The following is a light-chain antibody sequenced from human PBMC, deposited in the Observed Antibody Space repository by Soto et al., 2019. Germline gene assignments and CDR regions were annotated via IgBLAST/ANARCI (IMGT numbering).Light chain of an antibody. V-gene: IGKV3-11*01. CDR3: QQHINWPLT. CDR2: EAS. CDR1: QSISSN. Sequence: EVVSTQSPGTLSLSPEERVTLPCRASQSISSNLVWYQQKVGQAPRLLIYEASNRATGIPARFSGSGSGADFTLTISSLEPEDFALYYCQQHINWPLTFGGGTKVDIK. J-gene: IGKJ4*01.